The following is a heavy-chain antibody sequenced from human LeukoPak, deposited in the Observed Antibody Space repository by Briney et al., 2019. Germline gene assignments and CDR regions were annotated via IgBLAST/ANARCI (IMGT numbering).Heavy chain of an antibody. CDR1: GYTFTGYY. CDR2: INPNSGGT. CDR3: ARGDSSSWYYQPVDY. D-gene: IGHD6-13*01. Sequence: ASVKVSCKASGYTFTGYYMHWVRQAPGQGLEWMGWINPNSGGTNYAQKFQGRVTMTRDTSISTAYMELSRLRSDDTAVYYCARGDSSSWYYQPVDYWGQGTLVTVS. J-gene: IGHJ4*02. V-gene: IGHV1-2*02.